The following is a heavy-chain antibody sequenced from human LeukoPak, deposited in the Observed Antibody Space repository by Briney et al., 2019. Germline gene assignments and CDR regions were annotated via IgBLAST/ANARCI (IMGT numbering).Heavy chain of an antibody. J-gene: IGHJ3*02. V-gene: IGHV3-74*01. Sequence: GGSLRLSCAASGFSYWMHWVRQAPGKGLVWVSRINSDGSSTNYADSVKGRFTISRDNAKNTLYLQMNSLRAEDTAVYYCVRGQYCSSDNCFDVFDIWGQGTLVTVSS. D-gene: IGHD2-15*01. CDR1: GFSYW. CDR3: VRGQYCSSDNCFDVFDI. CDR2: INSDGSST.